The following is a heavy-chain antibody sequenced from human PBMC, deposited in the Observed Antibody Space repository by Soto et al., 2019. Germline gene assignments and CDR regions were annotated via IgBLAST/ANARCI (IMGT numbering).Heavy chain of an antibody. CDR2: FDPEDGET. CDR1: GYTLTELS. V-gene: IGHV1-24*01. D-gene: IGHD6-19*01. J-gene: IGHJ4*02. Sequence: ASVKVSCKVSGYTLTELSMHWVRQGPGKGLEWMGGFDPEDGETIYAQKFQGRVTMTEDTSTDTAYMELSSLRSEDTAVYYCATIYSSGWPEKTIDYWGQGTLVTVSS. CDR3: ATIYSSGWPEKTIDY.